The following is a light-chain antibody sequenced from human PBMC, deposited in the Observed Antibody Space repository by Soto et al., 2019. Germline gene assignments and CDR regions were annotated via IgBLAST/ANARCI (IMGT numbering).Light chain of an antibody. CDR1: QSVRNS. CDR3: QQRYSWPIT. V-gene: IGKV3-11*01. CDR2: DVS. J-gene: IGKJ5*01. Sequence: EIVLTQSPATLSLSPGERATLSCRASQSVRNSLIWYQQKPGQAPRLLIYDVSNRATGLPARFSGSGSETDFTVTISSVEPEDLAVYYCQQRYSWPITFGQGTRLEIK.